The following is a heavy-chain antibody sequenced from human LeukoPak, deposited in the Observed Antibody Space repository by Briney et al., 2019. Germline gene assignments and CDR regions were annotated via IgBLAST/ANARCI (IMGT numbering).Heavy chain of an antibody. CDR2: MNPNSGNT. Sequence: GASVKVSCKASGGTFSSYAISWVRQAPGQGLEWMGWMNPNSGNTGYAQKFQGRVTMTRNTSISTAYMELSSLRSEDTAVYYCARAQDYYYYGMDVWGQGTTVTVSS. CDR1: GGTFSSYA. V-gene: IGHV1-8*02. CDR3: ARAQDYYYYGMDV. J-gene: IGHJ6*02.